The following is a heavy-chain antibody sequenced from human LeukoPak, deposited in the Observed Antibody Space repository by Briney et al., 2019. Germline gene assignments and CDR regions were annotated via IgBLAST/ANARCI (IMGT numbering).Heavy chain of an antibody. V-gene: IGHV4-4*02. CDR3: ARHRRLGELSDNWFDP. CDR1: GGSISSRNW. CDR2: IYHSGST. J-gene: IGHJ5*02. Sequence: PSGTLSLTFAVSGGSISSRNWWSWVRQPPGKGLEWIVEIYHSGSTNYNPSLKSRVTISVDKSKNQFSLKLSSVTAADTAVYYCARHRRLGELSDNWFDPWGQGTLVTVSS. D-gene: IGHD3-16*02.